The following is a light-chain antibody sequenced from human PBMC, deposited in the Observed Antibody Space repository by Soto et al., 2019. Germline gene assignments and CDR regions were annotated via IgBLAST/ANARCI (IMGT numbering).Light chain of an antibody. CDR2: DAS. CDR1: QSISSW. V-gene: IGKV1-5*01. J-gene: IGKJ1*01. CDR3: QQYNSYWT. Sequence: DIQFTQSPSTLSASVGDRVTITCRASQSISSWLAWYQQKPGKSPKLLIYDASSLESGVPSRFSGSGSGTEFTLTIRSLQPDDFATYYCQQYNSYWTFGQGTKVDIK.